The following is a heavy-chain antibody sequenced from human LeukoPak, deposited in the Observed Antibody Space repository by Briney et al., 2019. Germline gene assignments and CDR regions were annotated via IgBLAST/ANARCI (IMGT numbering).Heavy chain of an antibody. V-gene: IGHV1-2*02. Sequence: GASVKVSCKASGYTFTSYYMHWVRQAPGQGLEWMGWINPNSGGTNYAQKFQGRVTMTRDTSISTAYMELSRLRSDDTAVYYCARVGHNLAYRYSSSWYFDYWGQGTLVTVSS. CDR3: ARVGHNLAYRYSSSWYFDY. D-gene: IGHD6-13*01. J-gene: IGHJ4*02. CDR2: INPNSGGT. CDR1: GYTFTSYY.